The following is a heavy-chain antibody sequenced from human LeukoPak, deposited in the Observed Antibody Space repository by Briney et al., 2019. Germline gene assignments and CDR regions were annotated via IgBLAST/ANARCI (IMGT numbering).Heavy chain of an antibody. CDR1: GGSISSGF. CDR3: AILGGYSYGYSGSFDI. D-gene: IGHD5-18*01. Sequence: SETLSLTCTVSGGSISSGFWSWIRQPPGKGLEWIGNIYYSGSTYYNPSLKSRVSISVDTSKKHFSLRLSSVTAADTAVYYCAILGGYSYGYSGSFDIWGQGTMVTVSS. J-gene: IGHJ3*02. V-gene: IGHV4-59*04. CDR2: IYYSGST.